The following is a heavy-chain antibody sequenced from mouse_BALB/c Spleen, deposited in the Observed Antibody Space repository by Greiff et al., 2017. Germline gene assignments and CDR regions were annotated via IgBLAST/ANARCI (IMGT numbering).Heavy chain of an antibody. CDR3: ATGTY. CDR1: GYSITSGYY. V-gene: IGHV3-6*02. J-gene: IGHJ3*01. Sequence: EVKVEESGPGLVKPSQSLSLTCSVTGYSITSGYYWNWIRQFPGNKLEWMGYISYDGSNNYNPSLKNRISITRDTSKNQFFLKLNSVTTEDTATYYCATGTYWGQGTLVTVSA. D-gene: IGHD4-1*01. CDR2: ISYDGSN.